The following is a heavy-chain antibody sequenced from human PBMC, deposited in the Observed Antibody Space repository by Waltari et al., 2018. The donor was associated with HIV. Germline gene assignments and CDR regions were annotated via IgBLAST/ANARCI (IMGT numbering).Heavy chain of an antibody. J-gene: IGHJ5*01. Sequence: EVQLVESGGGLVQPGRSLRLSCVASGFTFDDYPMHWVRQSPGNGLEWVSGISWNSGITDYGDSVKGRFTISRDNAKNSLYLQMNSLTVEDTAFYYCAKGGSHLTIFEAWFDSWGQGTLVTVSS. CDR2: ISWNSGIT. D-gene: IGHD3-3*01. V-gene: IGHV3-9*01. CDR1: GFTFDDYP. CDR3: AKGGSHLTIFEAWFDS.